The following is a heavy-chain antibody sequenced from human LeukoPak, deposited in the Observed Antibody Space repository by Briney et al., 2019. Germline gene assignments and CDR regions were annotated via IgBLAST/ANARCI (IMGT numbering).Heavy chain of an antibody. V-gene: IGHV4-31*03. CDR3: ARLTLTGSLN. Sequence: SQTLSLTCTVSGGSISSGGYYWSWIRQHPGKGLEWIGEINHSGSTNYNPSLKSRVTISVDTSKNQFSLKLSSVTAADTAVYYCARLTLTGSLNWGQGTLVTVSS. CDR1: GGSISSGGYY. D-gene: IGHD7-27*01. CDR2: INHSGST. J-gene: IGHJ4*02.